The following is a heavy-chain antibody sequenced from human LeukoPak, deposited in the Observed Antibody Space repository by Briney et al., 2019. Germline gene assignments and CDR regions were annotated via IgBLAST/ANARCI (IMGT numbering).Heavy chain of an antibody. V-gene: IGHV1-69*13. D-gene: IGHD2-2*01. CDR2: IIPIFGTA. CDR3: ARGPRPVVPAASSYYFDY. CDR1: GGTFSSYA. J-gene: IGHJ4*02. Sequence: SVKVSCKASGGTFSSYAISWVRQAPGQGLEWMGGIIPIFGTANYAQKFQGRVTITADEPTSTAYMELSSLRSEDTAVYYCARGPRPVVPAASSYYFDYWGQGTLVTVSS.